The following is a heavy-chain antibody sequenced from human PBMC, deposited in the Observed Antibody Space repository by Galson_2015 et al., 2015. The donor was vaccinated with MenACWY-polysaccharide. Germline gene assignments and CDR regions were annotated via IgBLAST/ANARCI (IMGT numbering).Heavy chain of an antibody. CDR1: GYNFPKYP. V-gene: IGHV1-3*01. CDR2: INAGSDDT. CDR3: ARGTGADH. J-gene: IGHJ4*02. D-gene: IGHD3/OR15-3a*01. Sequence: SVKVSCKASGYNFPKYPMHWVRQAPGQGLEWMGCINAGSDDTEYSQNFQGRVTITRDTSANTAYMELSSLTSGDTAVYFCARGTGADHWGQGTLVTVSS.